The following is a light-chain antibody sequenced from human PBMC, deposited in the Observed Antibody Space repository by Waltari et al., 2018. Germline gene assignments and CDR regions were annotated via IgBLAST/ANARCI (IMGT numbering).Light chain of an antibody. CDR3: QQYGSSPPIT. V-gene: IGKV3-20*01. CDR2: GAS. CDR1: QRVSSSY. Sequence: EIVFTHSPGTLSLSPGERATLSCRASQRVSSSYLAWYQQKPGQAPRLLIYGASSRATGIPDRFSGSGSGTDFTLTISRLEPEDFAVYYCQQYGSSPPITFGQGTRLEIK. J-gene: IGKJ5*01.